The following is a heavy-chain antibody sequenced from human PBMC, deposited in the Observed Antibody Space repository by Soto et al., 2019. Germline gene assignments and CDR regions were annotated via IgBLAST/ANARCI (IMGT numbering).Heavy chain of an antibody. CDR2: ISYSGST. CDR1: GGSISSGNYY. J-gene: IGHJ4*02. Sequence: SETLSLTCTVSGGSISSGNYYWSWIRQPPGKGLEWIGFISYSGSTYYNASLKSRVAISVDTSKNQFSLNLSFVTAADTAVYYCATMGTPATGLYYFDYWGQGTLVTVSS. CDR3: ATMGTPATGLYYFDY. D-gene: IGHD1-7*01. V-gene: IGHV4-30-4*01.